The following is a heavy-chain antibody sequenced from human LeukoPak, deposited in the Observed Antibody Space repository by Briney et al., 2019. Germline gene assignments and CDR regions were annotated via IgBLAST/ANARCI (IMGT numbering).Heavy chain of an antibody. Sequence: PGGSLRLSCAASGFTSRSYSMNWVRQAPGKGLEWVSYISSSNSTIYYRDSVKGRFTISRDNAENSLYLQMNSLRAEDTAVYYCARGSNSGRGALDFWGQGTLVTVSS. V-gene: IGHV3-48*04. D-gene: IGHD3-10*02. CDR1: GFTSRSYS. CDR3: ARGSNSGRGALDF. J-gene: IGHJ4*02. CDR2: ISSSNSTI.